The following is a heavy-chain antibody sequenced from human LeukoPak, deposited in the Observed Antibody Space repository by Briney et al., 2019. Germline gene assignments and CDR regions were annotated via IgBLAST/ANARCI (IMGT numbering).Heavy chain of an antibody. CDR2: ISYDGSNK. V-gene: IGHV3-30-3*01. CDR3: AREEGYGDSPGAFDI. J-gene: IGHJ3*02. CDR1: GFTFSSYA. Sequence: GGSLRLSCAASGFTFSSYAMHWVRQAPGKGLEGVAGISYDGSNKYYADSVKGRFTISRDNSKNTLYLQMNSLRAEDTAVYYCAREEGYGDSPGAFDIWGQGTMVTVSS. D-gene: IGHD4-17*01.